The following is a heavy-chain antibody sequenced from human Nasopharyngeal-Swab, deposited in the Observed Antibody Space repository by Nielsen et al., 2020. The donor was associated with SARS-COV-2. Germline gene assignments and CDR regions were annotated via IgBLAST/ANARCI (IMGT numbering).Heavy chain of an antibody. V-gene: IGHV3-30-3*01. D-gene: IGHD3-22*01. Sequence: GESPKISCAASGFTFSRYTMHWVRQAPGKGLEWVAVISYDGSNKYYADSVKGRFTISRDISKNTLYLQMNSLRAEDTDVFYCASTPLDSSGYYYAFHYWGRGTLVTVSS. CDR2: ISYDGSNK. CDR1: GFTFSRYT. CDR3: ASTPLDSSGYYYAFHY. J-gene: IGHJ4*02.